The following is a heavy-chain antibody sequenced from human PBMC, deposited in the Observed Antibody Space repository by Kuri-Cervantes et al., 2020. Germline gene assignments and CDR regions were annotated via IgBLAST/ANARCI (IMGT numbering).Heavy chain of an antibody. D-gene: IGHD6-13*01. CDR2: IYYSGTT. J-gene: IGHJ4*02. Sequence: SETLSLTCTVSGGSISSSSYYWGWIRQPPGAGLEWIGSIYYSGTTYYNPSLKSRITISVDTSKNQFSLKLSSVTAADTAVYYCARGRGSWYSGYFDYWGQGTLVTVSS. CDR3: ARGRGSWYSGYFDY. V-gene: IGHV4-39*01. CDR1: GGSISSSSYY.